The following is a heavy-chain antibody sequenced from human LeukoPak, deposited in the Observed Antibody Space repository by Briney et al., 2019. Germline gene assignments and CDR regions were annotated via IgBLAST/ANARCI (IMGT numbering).Heavy chain of an antibody. D-gene: IGHD2-21*02. Sequence: ASVKVSCKASRDTFSNYAFSWVRQATRQGLEWMGWMNPNSGNTGYAQKFQGRVTMTRNTSISTAYMELSSLRSEDTAVYYCARASCGGDCYHKFNYYYYGMDVWGQGTTVTVSS. V-gene: IGHV1-8*02. CDR2: MNPNSGNT. CDR3: ARASCGGDCYHKFNYYYYGMDV. CDR1: RDTFSNYA. J-gene: IGHJ6*02.